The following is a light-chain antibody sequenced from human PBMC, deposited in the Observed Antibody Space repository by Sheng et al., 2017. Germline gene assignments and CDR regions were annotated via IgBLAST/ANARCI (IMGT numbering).Light chain of an antibody. CDR2: GAS. CDR3: QQYNDWPRT. Sequence: EIVLTQSPGTLSLSPGERATLSCRASQSVSSSYLAWYQQKPGQAPRLLIYGASSRATGIPDRFSGSGSGTEFTLTISSLQSEDFAFYYCQQYNDWPRTFGQGTKVEIK. V-gene: IGKV3-20*01. J-gene: IGKJ1*01. CDR1: QSVSSSY.